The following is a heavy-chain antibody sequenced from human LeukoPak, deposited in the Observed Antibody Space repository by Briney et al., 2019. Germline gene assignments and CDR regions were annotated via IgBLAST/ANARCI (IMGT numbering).Heavy chain of an antibody. Sequence: PGGSLRLSCAASRCTFSDYYMNWIRQAPGKGLEWVSYISSSGSSIYYADSVKGRFTISRDNAKNSLYLQMNSLRAEDTAVYHCAELGITMIGGVWGKGTTVTISS. CDR3: AELGITMIGGV. CDR1: RCTFSDYY. J-gene: IGHJ6*04. CDR2: ISSSGSSI. V-gene: IGHV3-11*04. D-gene: IGHD3-10*02.